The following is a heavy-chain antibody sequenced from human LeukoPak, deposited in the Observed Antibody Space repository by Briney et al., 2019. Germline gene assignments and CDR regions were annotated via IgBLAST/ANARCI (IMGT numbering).Heavy chain of an antibody. D-gene: IGHD4-17*01. CDR3: ARDKNGDYPTTDY. CDR1: GSTFSSYS. CDR2: ISSSSSYI. V-gene: IGHV3-21*01. Sequence: KAGGSLRLSCAASGSTFSSYSMNWVRQAPGKGLEWVSSISSSSSYIYYADSVKGRFTISRDNAKNSLYLQMNSLRAEDTAVYYCARDKNGDYPTTDYWGQGTLVTVSS. J-gene: IGHJ4*02.